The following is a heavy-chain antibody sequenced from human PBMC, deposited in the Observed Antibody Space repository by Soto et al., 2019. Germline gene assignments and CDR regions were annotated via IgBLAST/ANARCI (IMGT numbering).Heavy chain of an antibody. D-gene: IGHD2-21*02. Sequence: EVQLLESGGGLVQPGGSLTLSCAASGFTFNTYGMTWVRQAPGKGLEWVSTVSGSGGGTYYADSVKGRFTISRVNSKNTMYLQMSNLRAEDTAVYFCARIGPYCGGDCHPDFDFWGLGTPVTVSS. CDR1: GFTFNTYG. CDR2: VSGSGGGT. J-gene: IGHJ4*02. V-gene: IGHV3-23*01. CDR3: ARIGPYCGGDCHPDFDF.